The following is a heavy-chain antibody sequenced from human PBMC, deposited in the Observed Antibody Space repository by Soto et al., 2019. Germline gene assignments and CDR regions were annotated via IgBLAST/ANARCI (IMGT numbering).Heavy chain of an antibody. V-gene: IGHV3-30*14. CDR1: GFTFSSYA. CDR2: IFYDGSNT. Sequence: GGSLRLSCAASGFTFSSYAMHWVRQAPGKGLEWVAVIFYDGSNTYYADSVKGRFTISRDNSKNTLYLQMNSLRAEDTAVYYCARGLTVDDAFDIWGQGTMVTVSS. J-gene: IGHJ3*02. D-gene: IGHD3-9*01. CDR3: ARGLTVDDAFDI.